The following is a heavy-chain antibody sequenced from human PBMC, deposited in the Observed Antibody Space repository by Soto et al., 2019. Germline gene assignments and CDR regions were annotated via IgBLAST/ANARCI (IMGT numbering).Heavy chain of an antibody. CDR3: ARGAYDILTGYYSFFDY. J-gene: IGHJ4*02. CDR2: IYPGDSDT. CDR1: GYSFTSYW. Sequence: GESLKISCKGSGYSFTSYWIGWVRQMPGKGLEWMGIIYPGDSDTRYSPSFQGQVTISADKSISTAYLQWSSLKASDTAMYYCARGAYDILTGYYSFFDYWGQGTLVPVSS. V-gene: IGHV5-51*01. D-gene: IGHD3-9*01.